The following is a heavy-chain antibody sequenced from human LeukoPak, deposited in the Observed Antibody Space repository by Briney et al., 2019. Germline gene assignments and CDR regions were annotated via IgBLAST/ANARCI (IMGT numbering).Heavy chain of an antibody. D-gene: IGHD3-10*01. CDR1: GFTFDDYG. CDR3: AKGSGNGYGSGPFDY. CDR2: INWNGDST. V-gene: IGHV3-20*04. J-gene: IGHJ4*02. Sequence: GGSLRLSCAASGFTFDDYGMSWVRQAPGKGLDWVSGINWNGDSTGYADSVKGRFTISRDNAKNSLYLQMNSLRAEDTAIYFCAKGSGNGYGSGPFDYWGQGTLVTVSS.